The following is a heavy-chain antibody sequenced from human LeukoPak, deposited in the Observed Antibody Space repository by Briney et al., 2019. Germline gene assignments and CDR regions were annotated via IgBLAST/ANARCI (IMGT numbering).Heavy chain of an antibody. CDR2: MNHSGST. D-gene: IGHD4-17*01. CDR1: GGSFSGYY. CDR3: ARVDGDYFGWFDP. J-gene: IGHJ5*02. V-gene: IGHV4-34*01. Sequence: PSETLSPTCAVYGGSFSGYYWSWIRQPPGKGLEWIGEMNHSGSTNYNPSLKSRVTISVDTSKNQFSLKLSSVTAADTGVYYCARVDGDYFGWFDPWGQGTLVTVSS.